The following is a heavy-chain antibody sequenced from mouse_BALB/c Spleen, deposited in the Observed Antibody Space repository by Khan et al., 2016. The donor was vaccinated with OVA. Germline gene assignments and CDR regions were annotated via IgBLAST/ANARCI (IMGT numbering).Heavy chain of an antibody. CDR2: IDPANGNT. CDR3: VRDYWDVFAY. J-gene: IGHJ3*01. Sequence: EVQLQESGAELVKPGASVKLSCTASGFNMKDTYMHWVKQRPEQGLEWIGRIDPANGNTKYDPKFQDKATITADTSSNTAYLQLSSLTSEDTAVYYCVRDYWDVFAYWGQGTLVTVSA. D-gene: IGHD4-1*01. CDR1: GFNMKDTY. V-gene: IGHV14-3*02.